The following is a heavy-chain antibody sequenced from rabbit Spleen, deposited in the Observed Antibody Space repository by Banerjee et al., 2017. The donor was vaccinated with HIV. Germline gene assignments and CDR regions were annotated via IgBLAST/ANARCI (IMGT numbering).Heavy chain of an antibody. D-gene: IGHD4-2*01. CDR2: IDPLFGSA. V-gene: IGHV1S39*01. CDR1: GFDFNSYYM. CDR3: ARNYVNVFDP. Sequence: QEQLKESGGGLVQPGGSLKLSCKASGFDFNSYYMSWVRQAPGKGLEWIGYIDPLFGSAYYASWVNGRFTISKTSSTTVTLQMTSLTAADTATYFCARNYVNVFDPWGPGTLVTVS. J-gene: IGHJ2*01.